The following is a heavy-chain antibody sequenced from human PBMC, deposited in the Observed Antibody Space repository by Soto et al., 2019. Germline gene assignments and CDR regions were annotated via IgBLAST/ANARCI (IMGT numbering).Heavy chain of an antibody. Sequence: QVQLQESGPGLVKPSQTLSLTCTVSGASITSVGYSWTWIRQHPGKGLEWIGYVYHSGTTYYNPSLKSRATISVDTSKNKFYLRLTSVTAADTAIYHCARERAGTTPGLFDPWGQGTLVTVSS. D-gene: IGHD1-7*01. CDR1: GASITSVGYS. V-gene: IGHV4-31*03. CDR3: ARERAGTTPGLFDP. CDR2: VYHSGTT. J-gene: IGHJ5*02.